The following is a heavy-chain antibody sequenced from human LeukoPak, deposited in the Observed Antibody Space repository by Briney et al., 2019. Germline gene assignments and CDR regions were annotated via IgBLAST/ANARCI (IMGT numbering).Heavy chain of an antibody. CDR3: AKDLERTAIRGAYYYYGMDV. CDR2: ISWNSGSI. V-gene: IGHV3-9*01. J-gene: IGHJ6*02. CDR1: GFTFYDYA. D-gene: IGHD2-21*02. Sequence: GRSLRLSCAASGFTFYDYAMHWVRQATGKGLEWVTGISWNSGSIVYGDSVKGRFTISRDNAKNSLYLQMNSLRAEDTALYYCAKDLERTAIRGAYYYYGMDVWGQGTTVTVSS.